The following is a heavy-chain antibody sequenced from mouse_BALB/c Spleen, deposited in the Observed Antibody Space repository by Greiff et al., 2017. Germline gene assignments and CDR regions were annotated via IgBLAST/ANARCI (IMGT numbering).Heavy chain of an antibody. CDR3: ARRSDDGYYGGFAY. D-gene: IGHD2-3*01. CDR2: ISSGGSYT. J-gene: IGHJ3*01. Sequence: EVKLMESGGGLVKPGGSLKLSCAASGFTFSSYAMSWVRQTPEKRLEWVATISSGGSYTYYPDSVKGRFTISRDNAKNTLYLQMSSLRSEDTAMYYCARRSDDGYYGGFAYWGQGTLVTVSA. V-gene: IGHV5-9-3*01. CDR1: GFTFSSYA.